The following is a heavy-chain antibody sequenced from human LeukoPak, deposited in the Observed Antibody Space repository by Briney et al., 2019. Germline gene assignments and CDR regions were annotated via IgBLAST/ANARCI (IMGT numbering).Heavy chain of an antibody. J-gene: IGHJ4*02. CDR2: IKSKTDGGTT. CDR3: TTDRSQQFYFDY. D-gene: IGHD5-24*01. CDR1: GFTFSNAW. V-gene: IGHV3-15*01. Sequence: TGGSLRLSCAASGFTFSNAWMSWVRQAPGKGLEWVGRIKSKTDGGTTDYAAPVKGRFTISRNDSKNTLYLQMNRMKTEDTAVYYCTTDRSQQFYFDYWGQGTLVTVSS.